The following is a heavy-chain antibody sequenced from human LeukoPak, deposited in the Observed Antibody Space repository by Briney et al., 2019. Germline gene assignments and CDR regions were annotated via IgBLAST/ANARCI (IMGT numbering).Heavy chain of an antibody. V-gene: IGHV3-74*01. CDR2: IKYDGSYT. J-gene: IGHJ4*02. Sequence: GRSLSLSCATSGFTLSLAWMHWVRQAPGKGLEWVSRIKYDGSYTNYADSVKGRFTISRDNARNTLSLHMISLRAGDTAVYFCVRDGDAYNFDFWGQGVLVTVSS. CDR1: GFTLSLAW. CDR3: VRDGDAYNFDF. D-gene: IGHD5-24*01.